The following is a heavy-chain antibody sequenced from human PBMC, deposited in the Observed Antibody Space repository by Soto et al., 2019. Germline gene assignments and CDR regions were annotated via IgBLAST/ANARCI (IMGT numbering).Heavy chain of an antibody. J-gene: IGHJ4*02. V-gene: IGHV4-4*02. CDR1: GGSISSSNW. D-gene: IGHD2-2*01. CDR3: ARARGYCISTSCYQGWLDY. CDR2: IYHSGST. Sequence: PSETLSLTCAVSGGSISSSNWWSWVRQPPGKGLEWIGEIYHSGSTNYNPSLKSRVTISVDKSKNQFSLKLSSVTAADTAVYYCARARGYCISTSCYQGWLDYWGQETLVTVSS.